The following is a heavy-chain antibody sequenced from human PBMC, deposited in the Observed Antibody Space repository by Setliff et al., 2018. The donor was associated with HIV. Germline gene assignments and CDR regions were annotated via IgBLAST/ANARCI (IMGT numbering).Heavy chain of an antibody. CDR1: GDSTRSNY. D-gene: IGHD5-18*01. Sequence: SQTLSLTCGVSGDSTRSNYWSWIRQPPGKGLEWIGYIHASGDTNYNPSLKSRVTITLDTSKTSFSLKLTSVIAADTAMYFCARQGRTGHLWLPGVAHWGQGTQVTVSS. J-gene: IGHJ4*02. V-gene: IGHV4-4*08. CDR2: IHASGDT. CDR3: ARQGRTGHLWLPGVAH.